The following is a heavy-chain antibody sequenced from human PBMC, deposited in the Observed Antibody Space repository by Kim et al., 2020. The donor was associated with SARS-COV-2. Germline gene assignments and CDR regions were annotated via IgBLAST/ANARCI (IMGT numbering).Heavy chain of an antibody. V-gene: IGHV3-13*01. J-gene: IGHJ4*02. CDR3: ARGGNGLDY. Sequence: GDTYYPGPVTGRFTISRENAKHSLYLQMDSLRAGDKAVYYCARGGNGLDYWGQGTLVTVSS. CDR2: GDT.